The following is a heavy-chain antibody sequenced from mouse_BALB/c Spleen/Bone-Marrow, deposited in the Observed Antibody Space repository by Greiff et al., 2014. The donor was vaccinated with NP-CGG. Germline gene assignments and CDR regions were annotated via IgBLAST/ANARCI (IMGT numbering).Heavy chain of an antibody. CDR2: ISSGGSYT. V-gene: IGHV5-6*01. CDR1: GFTFSTYG. D-gene: IGHD2-12*01. CDR3: ASPPIYRTLHRYFDV. J-gene: IGHJ1*01. Sequence: EVQLQQSGGDLVKPGGSLKLSCAASGFTFSTYGMSWVRQTPDKRLEWVATISSGGSYTYYPDSVKGRFTISRDNAKNTLYLQMSRLKSYDTTKYYCASPPIYRTLHRYFDVWGAGTTVTVSS.